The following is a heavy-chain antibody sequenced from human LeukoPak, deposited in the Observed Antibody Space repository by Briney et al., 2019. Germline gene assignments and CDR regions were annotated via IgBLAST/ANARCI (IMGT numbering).Heavy chain of an antibody. CDR3: ARNHPYYDILTGYYGYYFDY. D-gene: IGHD3-9*01. CDR2: IYYSGST. CDR1: GGSISSYY. J-gene: IGHJ4*02. V-gene: IGHV4-59*01. Sequence: SETLSLTCTVSGGSISSYYWSWIRQPPGKGLERIGYIYYSGSTNYNTSLKSRVTISVDTSKNQFSLKLSSVTAADTAVYYCARNHPYYDILTGYYGYYFDYWGQGTLVTVSS.